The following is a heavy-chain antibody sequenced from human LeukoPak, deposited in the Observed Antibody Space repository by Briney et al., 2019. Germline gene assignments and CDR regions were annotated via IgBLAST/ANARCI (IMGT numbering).Heavy chain of an antibody. J-gene: IGHJ4*02. CDR3: ARDRAGGCDWLADY. CDR2: ISSSSSYI. Sequence: GGSLRLSCAASGFTFSSYSMNWVRQAPGKGLEWVSSISSSSSYIYYADSVKGRFTISRDNAKNSLYLQMNSLRAEDTAVYYCARDRAGGCDWLADYWGQGTLVTVSS. D-gene: IGHD5-12*01. CDR1: GFTFSSYS. V-gene: IGHV3-21*01.